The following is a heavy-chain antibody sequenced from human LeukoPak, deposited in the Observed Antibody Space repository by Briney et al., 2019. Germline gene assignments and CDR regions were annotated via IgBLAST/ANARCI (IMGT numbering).Heavy chain of an antibody. V-gene: IGHV3-30-3*01. CDR1: GFTFSSYL. D-gene: IGHD5-12*01. CDR2: VSYDGSNQ. CDR3: ARDLRYFFDY. Sequence: GGSLRLSCAASGFTFSSYLMHWVRQAPGKGLEWVAVVSYDGSNQYYADSVKGRFTISRDNSKNTLYLQMNSLRADDTAVYYCARDLRYFFDYWGQGTRVTVSS. J-gene: IGHJ4*02.